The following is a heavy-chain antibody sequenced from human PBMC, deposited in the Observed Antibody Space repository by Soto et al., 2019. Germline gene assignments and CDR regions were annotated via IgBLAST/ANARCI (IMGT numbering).Heavy chain of an antibody. CDR3: ASAEVRGVSNWFDP. V-gene: IGHV1-8*01. Sequence: QVQLVQSGAEVKKPGASVKVSCKASGYTFTSYDINWVRQATGQGLEWMGWMNPNSGNTGYAQKFQGRVTMTRNTSIGTAYRTLSSLRSEDTAVYYCASAEVRGVSNWFDPWGQGTLGTVSS. D-gene: IGHD3-10*01. J-gene: IGHJ5*02. CDR1: GYTFTSYD. CDR2: MNPNSGNT.